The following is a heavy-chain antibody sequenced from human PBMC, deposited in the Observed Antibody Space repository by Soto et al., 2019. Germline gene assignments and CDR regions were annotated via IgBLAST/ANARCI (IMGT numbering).Heavy chain of an antibody. CDR3: ASDMSTT. J-gene: IGHJ5*02. CDR2: ISHDGSNT. CDR1: GFTFSAYG. D-gene: IGHD2-2*01. V-gene: IGHV3-30*03. Sequence: GGSLRLSCAASGFTFSAYGIHWVRQAPGKGLEWVAVISHDGSNTNYADSVKGRFTFSRDNSKDTVYLQMNSLRAEDTAIYYCASDMSTTWGQGTLVTVSS.